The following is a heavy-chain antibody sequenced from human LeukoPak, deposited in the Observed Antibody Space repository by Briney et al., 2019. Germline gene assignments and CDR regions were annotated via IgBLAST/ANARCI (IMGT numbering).Heavy chain of an antibody. D-gene: IGHD1-7*01. J-gene: IGHJ5*02. CDR3: ANPQRRAGTTVT. CDR2: ISGSGGST. Sequence: PGGSLRLSCAASGFTFSSYAMSWVRRAPGKGLEWVSAISGSGGSTYYADSVKGRFTISRDNSKNTLYLQMNSLRAEDTAVYYCANPQRRAGTTVTWGQGTLVTVSS. CDR1: GFTFSSYA. V-gene: IGHV3-23*01.